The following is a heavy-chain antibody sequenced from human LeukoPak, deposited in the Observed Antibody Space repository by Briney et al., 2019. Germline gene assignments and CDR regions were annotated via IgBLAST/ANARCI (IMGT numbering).Heavy chain of an antibody. CDR3: ARAVGASRNFFDY. Sequence: SETLSLTCTVSGYSISSGFYWGWIRQPPGKGLECIGSIYHSGSTYYNPSLKSRVTISVDTSKNQFSLNLSSVTAADPAMYYCARAVGASRNFFDYWGQGTLVTVSS. J-gene: IGHJ4*02. CDR1: GYSISSGFY. CDR2: IYHSGST. D-gene: IGHD1-26*01. V-gene: IGHV4-38-2*02.